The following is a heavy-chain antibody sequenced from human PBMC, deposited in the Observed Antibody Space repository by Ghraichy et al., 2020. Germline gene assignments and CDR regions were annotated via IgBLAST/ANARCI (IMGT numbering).Heavy chain of an antibody. Sequence: GGSLRLSCAASGFTFASYAMTWVRQAPGTGLELVSVTNGNGDSTYYADSVMGRFTISRDNSKNTLYLQMNSLRAEDMAVYYCAKDASYYNLADYWGQGTLVTVSS. J-gene: IGHJ4*02. CDR3: AKDASYYNLADY. V-gene: IGHV3-23*01. CDR1: GFTFASYA. D-gene: IGHD1-26*01. CDR2: TNGNGDST.